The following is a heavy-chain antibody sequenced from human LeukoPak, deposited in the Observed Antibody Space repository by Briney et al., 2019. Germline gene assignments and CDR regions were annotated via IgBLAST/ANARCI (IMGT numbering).Heavy chain of an antibody. J-gene: IGHJ5*02. D-gene: IGHD3-22*01. V-gene: IGHV1-69*04. CDR1: GGTFSSYA. CDR2: IIPILGIA. Sequence: SVKVSCKASGGTFSSYAISWVRQAPGQGLEWMGRIIPILGIANYAQKFQGRVTITADKSTSTAYMELSNLRSEDTAVYYCARDLPPSDSSGYSGFDPWGQGTLVTVSS. CDR3: ARDLPPSDSSGYSGFDP.